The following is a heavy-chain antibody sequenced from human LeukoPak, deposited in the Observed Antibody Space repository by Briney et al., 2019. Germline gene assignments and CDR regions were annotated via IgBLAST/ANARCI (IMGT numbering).Heavy chain of an antibody. CDR3: ARADSVPAGDYHYWYMDV. Sequence: SVTVSCKASGGTFISYAISWVRQAPGQGREWMGGIIPIFGTANYAQKFQGRVTITTDESTSTAYMELSSLRSDDTAVYYCARADSVPAGDYHYWYMDVWGKGTTVTVSS. CDR1: GGTFISYA. CDR2: IIPIFGTA. D-gene: IGHD6-13*01. V-gene: IGHV1-69*05. J-gene: IGHJ6*03.